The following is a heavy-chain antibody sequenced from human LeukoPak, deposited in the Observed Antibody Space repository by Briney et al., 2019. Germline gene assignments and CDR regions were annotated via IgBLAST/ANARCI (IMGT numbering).Heavy chain of an antibody. J-gene: IGHJ3*02. V-gene: IGHV3-30*02. CDR1: TFSFSNSG. CDR3: AKVNSGYDFPREAPGAFDI. Sequence: GGSLRLSCAASTFSFSNSGMHWVRQAPGKGLEWVAFTRYDGGNQYYADSVKGRFTISRDNSKNTLYLQMNSLRAEDTAVYYCAKVNSGYDFPREAPGAFDIWGQGTMVTVSS. CDR2: TRYDGGNQ. D-gene: IGHD5-12*01.